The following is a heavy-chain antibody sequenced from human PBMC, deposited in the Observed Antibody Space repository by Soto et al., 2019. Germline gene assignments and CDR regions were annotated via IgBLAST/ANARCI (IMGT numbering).Heavy chain of an antibody. CDR2: MTASGVTM. J-gene: IGHJ4*02. CDR3: ARDGGASTFDFDS. Sequence: LSCAASGFTFSGHSLNWIRQAPGKGLEWIAYMTASGVTMYADSVKGRFTISRDNAKNSLYLQMDSLRVEDTAVYYLARDGGASTFDFDSWGQGTLVTVSS. V-gene: IGHV3-48*04. D-gene: IGHD3-10*01. CDR1: GFTFSGHS.